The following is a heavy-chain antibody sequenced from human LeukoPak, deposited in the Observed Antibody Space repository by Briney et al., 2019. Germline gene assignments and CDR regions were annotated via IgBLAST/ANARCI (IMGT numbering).Heavy chain of an antibody. D-gene: IGHD3-10*01. Sequence: SETLSLTCTVSGGSISSYYWSWIRQPPGKGLEWIGYIYYSGSTNYNPSLKSRVTISVDTSKNQFSLKLSSVTAADTAVYYCARGYTMVRGVIGGYFDYWGQGTLVTVSS. J-gene: IGHJ4*02. CDR2: IYYSGST. V-gene: IGHV4-59*01. CDR1: GGSISSYY. CDR3: ARGYTMVRGVIGGYFDY.